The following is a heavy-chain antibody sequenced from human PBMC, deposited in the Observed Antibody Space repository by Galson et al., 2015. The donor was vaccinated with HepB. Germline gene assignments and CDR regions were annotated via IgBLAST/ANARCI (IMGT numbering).Heavy chain of an antibody. CDR1: GFTFSNYA. J-gene: IGHJ3*01. D-gene: IGHD3-9*01. Sequence: SLRLSCAASGFTFSNYAMSWVRQAPGKGLEWVSAISDGGDDTYYADSVRGRFTISRDNFKNTLYLQMNSLRAEDTAAYYCVKWARPGYEYFSEGFDVWGQGTMVTVSS. CDR2: ISDGGDDT. V-gene: IGHV3-23*01. CDR3: VKWARPGYEYFSEGFDV.